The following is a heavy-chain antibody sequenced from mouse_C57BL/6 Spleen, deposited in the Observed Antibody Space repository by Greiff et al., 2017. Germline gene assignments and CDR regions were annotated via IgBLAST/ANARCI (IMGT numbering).Heavy chain of an antibody. CDR1: GYTFTSYW. Sequence: VQLQQPGAELVKPGASVKLSCKASGYTFTSYWMHWVKQRPGQGLEWIGMIHPNSGSTNYNEKFKSKATLTVDKSSSTAYMQLSSLTSEDSAVYYGAAYYYGSSYWYFDVWGTGTTVTVSS. J-gene: IGHJ1*03. D-gene: IGHD1-1*01. CDR2: IHPNSGST. CDR3: AAYYYGSSYWYFDV. V-gene: IGHV1-64*01.